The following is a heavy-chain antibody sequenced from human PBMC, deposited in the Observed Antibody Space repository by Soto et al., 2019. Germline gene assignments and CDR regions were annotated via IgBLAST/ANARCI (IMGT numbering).Heavy chain of an antibody. Sequence: EVQLVESGGGLVKPGGSLRLSCAASGFTFSSYSMNWVRQAPGKGLEWVSSITSSADHTNYADSVKGRFTISRDNAKNSLYLQMNSLRVEDTAVYYCARGLHRLYYDSSGHAKYLQHWGQGTLVTVSS. CDR2: ITSSADHT. CDR1: GFTFSSYS. CDR3: ARGLHRLYYDSSGHAKYLQH. V-gene: IGHV3-21*06. D-gene: IGHD3-22*01. J-gene: IGHJ1*01.